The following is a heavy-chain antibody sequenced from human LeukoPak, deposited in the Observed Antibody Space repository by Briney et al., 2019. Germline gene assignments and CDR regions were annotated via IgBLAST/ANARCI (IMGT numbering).Heavy chain of an antibody. Sequence: GGSLRLSCAASGFTFSSNWMNWVRQAPGKGLVWVARINTDGGDTAYADSVKGRFTISRDNAKNSLYLQMSSLRVEDTAVYYCARGPPYGSRSDYFDYWGQGTLVTVSA. CDR3: ARGPPYGSRSDYFDY. CDR1: GFTFSSNW. J-gene: IGHJ4*02. D-gene: IGHD3-10*01. CDR2: INTDGGDT. V-gene: IGHV3-74*01.